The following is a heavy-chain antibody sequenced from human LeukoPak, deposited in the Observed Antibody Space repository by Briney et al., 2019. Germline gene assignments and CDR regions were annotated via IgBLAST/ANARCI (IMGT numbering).Heavy chain of an antibody. Sequence: GGSLRLSCAASGFTFSSYSMNWVRQAPGKGLEWVSSISSSSSYIYYADSVKGRFTISRDNAKNSLYLQMNSLRAEDTAVYYCAKAGIAAAGVDYWGQGTLVTVSS. CDR1: GFTFSSYS. D-gene: IGHD6-13*01. CDR3: AKAGIAAAGVDY. V-gene: IGHV3-21*01. J-gene: IGHJ4*02. CDR2: ISSSSSYI.